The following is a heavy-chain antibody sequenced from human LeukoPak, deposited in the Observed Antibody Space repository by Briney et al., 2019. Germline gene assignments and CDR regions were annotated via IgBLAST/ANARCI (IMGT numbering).Heavy chain of an antibody. V-gene: IGHV1-18*01. CDR1: GYTFTTYG. CDR3: ARELTSGSYRSGAFDI. Sequence: GASVKVSCKAFGYTFTTYGISWVRQAPGEGLEWMGWTSGYNGKTNYAQKFQGRVTMTTDTSTSTAYMELSRLRSDDTAAYYCARELTSGSYRSGAFDIWGQGTMVTVSS. CDR2: TSGYNGKT. D-gene: IGHD1-26*01. J-gene: IGHJ3*02.